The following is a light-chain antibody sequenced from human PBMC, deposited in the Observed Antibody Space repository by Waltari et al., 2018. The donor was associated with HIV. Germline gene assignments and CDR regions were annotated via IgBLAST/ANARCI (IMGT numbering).Light chain of an antibody. CDR3: HQYGSSPRT. J-gene: IGKJ1*01. CDR2: GAS. CDR1: KSLNSTY. Sequence: EIELTQSPGTLSLSPGERATLACRASKSLNSTYLAWYQQQPGQTPRLLIYGASSRAIGIPDRFSGSGSGTDFTLTISRLEPGDFAVYYCHQYGSSPRTFGLGTKVDIK. V-gene: IGKV3-20*01.